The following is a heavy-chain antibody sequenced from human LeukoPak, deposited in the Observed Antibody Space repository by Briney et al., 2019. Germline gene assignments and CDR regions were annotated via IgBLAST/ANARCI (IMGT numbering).Heavy chain of an antibody. D-gene: IGHD2/OR15-2a*01. CDR3: ARAGYSNRWDGVDY. Sequence: GESLKTPCKGPGYTFTNYWIGWVRQMPGKGLELMGIIYPGDSDTRYSPSFQGQVTISVDKSINTAYLQWSSLKASDSAMYYCARAGYSNRWDGVDYWGQGTLVTVSS. CDR2: IYPGDSDT. V-gene: IGHV5-51*01. CDR1: GYTFTNYW. J-gene: IGHJ4*02.